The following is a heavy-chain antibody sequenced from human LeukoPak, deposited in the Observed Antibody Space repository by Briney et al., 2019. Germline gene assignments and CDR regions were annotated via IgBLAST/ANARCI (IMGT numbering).Heavy chain of an antibody. CDR2: FHIGGAT. V-gene: IGHV4-59*11. Sequence: SETLSLTCAVSGGSISSHYWSWIRQPPGQGLEWIGYFHIGGATDYNPSLKSRVTMSVDTSRNYFSLKLRSMTAADTAVYYCARAHTSLYHFDYWGQGTLVTVSS. D-gene: IGHD2-8*01. CDR3: ARAHTSLYHFDY. J-gene: IGHJ4*02. CDR1: GGSISSHY.